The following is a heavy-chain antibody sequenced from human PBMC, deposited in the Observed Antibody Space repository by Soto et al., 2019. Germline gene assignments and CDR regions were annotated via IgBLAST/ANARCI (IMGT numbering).Heavy chain of an antibody. CDR2: IYYTGNT. CDR1: GGSVSSGSYY. V-gene: IGHV4-31*03. Sequence: QVQLQESGPGLVKPSQTLSLTCTVSGGSVSSGSYYWSWIRQHPGRGLEWIGYIYYTGNTYYNPSLKSRLAISVDTSKNQFSLKLTSVTAADTAVYYCARDPRSAYYHDHLGQGTLVTVSS. D-gene: IGHD3-3*01. CDR3: ARDPRSAYYHDH. J-gene: IGHJ4*02.